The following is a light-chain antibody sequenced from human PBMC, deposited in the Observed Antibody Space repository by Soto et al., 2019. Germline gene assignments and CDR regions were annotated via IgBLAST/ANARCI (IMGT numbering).Light chain of an antibody. J-gene: IGKJ5*01. CDR2: DAS. V-gene: IGKV1-5*01. CDR1: QSLRGW. Sequence: DIQVTQSPSSLSASVGDRVTITCRASQSLRGWLAWYQQRPGKAPKALIYDASTLASGVPSRFNGSGSGTEFTLTISSLQPDDFATYYCQQYSTYSTSGQGARPEI. CDR3: QQYSTYST.